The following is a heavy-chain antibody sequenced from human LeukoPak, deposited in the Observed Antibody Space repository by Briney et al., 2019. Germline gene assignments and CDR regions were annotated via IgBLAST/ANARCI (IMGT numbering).Heavy chain of an antibody. CDR2: INPNSGGT. J-gene: IGHJ6*02. D-gene: IGHD3-10*01. V-gene: IGHV1-2*02. CDR1: GYTFTVYY. CDR3: ARDQITMVRGVIIRCGMDV. Sequence: ASVTVSFKASGYTFTVYYMHWVRQAPGQGREWMGWINPNSGGTNYAQKFQGRVTMTRDTSISTAYMELSRLRSDDTAVYYCARDQITMVRGVIIRCGMDVWGQGTTVTVSS.